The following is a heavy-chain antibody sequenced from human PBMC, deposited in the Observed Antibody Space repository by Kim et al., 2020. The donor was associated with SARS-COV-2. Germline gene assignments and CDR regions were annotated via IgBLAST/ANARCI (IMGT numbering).Heavy chain of an antibody. D-gene: IGHD6-13*01. V-gene: IGHV3-7*01. J-gene: IGHJ4*02. CDR3: ASDPYSRTAY. Sequence: KNYVDSVKGRFTISRDNAKNSLFLEMNSLRAEDKAVYYCASDPYSRTAYWGRGTLVTVSS. CDR2: K.